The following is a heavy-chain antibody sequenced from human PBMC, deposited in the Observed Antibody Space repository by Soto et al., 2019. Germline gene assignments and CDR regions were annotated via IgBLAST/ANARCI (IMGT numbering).Heavy chain of an antibody. Sequence: ESGPTLVNPTQTLTLTCSFSGFSLTTSGMGVGWIRQPPGKAPEWLALVYWDDEKRYSPSLKSRLTITKNTSENRVVLTMTNMDPVDTATYYCVHRGLLATTFFQYWGPGTLVTVSS. J-gene: IGHJ4*02. V-gene: IGHV2-5*02. CDR2: VYWDDEK. CDR1: GFSLTTSGMG. D-gene: IGHD5-12*01. CDR3: VHRGLLATTFFQY.